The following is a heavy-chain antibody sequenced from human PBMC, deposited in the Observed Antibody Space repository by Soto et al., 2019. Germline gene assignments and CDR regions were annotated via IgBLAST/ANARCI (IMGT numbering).Heavy chain of an antibody. CDR3: ARGGAARGPWYGMDV. CDR1: GGSFSGYY. J-gene: IGHJ6*02. Sequence: QVQLQQWGAGLLKPSETLSLTCAVYGGSFSGYYWSWIRQPPGKGLEWIGEINHSGSTNYNPSLNSRVTISVDTSKNQFSLKLSSVTAADTAVYYCARGGAARGPWYGMDVWGQGTTVTVSS. V-gene: IGHV4-34*01. CDR2: INHSGST. D-gene: IGHD6-6*01.